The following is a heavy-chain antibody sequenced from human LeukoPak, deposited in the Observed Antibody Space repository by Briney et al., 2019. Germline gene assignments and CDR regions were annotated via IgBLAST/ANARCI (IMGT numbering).Heavy chain of an antibody. CDR2: INPNSGGT. CDR1: GYTFTGYY. J-gene: IGHJ4*02. Sequence: ASVKVSCKASGYTFTGYYMHGVRQAPGQGLEWMGRINPNSGGTNYAQKFQGRVTLTRDTSISTAYMELSRLRSDDTAVYYCASLQYSSSPTDYWGQGTLVTVSS. D-gene: IGHD6-6*01. CDR3: ASLQYSSSPTDY. V-gene: IGHV1-2*06.